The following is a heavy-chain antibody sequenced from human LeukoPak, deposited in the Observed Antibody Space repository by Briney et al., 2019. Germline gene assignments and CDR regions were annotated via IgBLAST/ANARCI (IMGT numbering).Heavy chain of an antibody. CDR3: ASYYYDSSAYGPLGY. CDR2: ISSRSHYI. D-gene: IGHD3-22*01. V-gene: IGHV3-21*01. Sequence: GGSLRLSCAASGFTFSSYNMNWVRQAPGKGLEWVSSISSRSHYIYYADSVKGRFTISRENAKNSLYLRMNSLRAEDTAVYYCASYYYDSSAYGPLGYWGQGTLVTVSS. J-gene: IGHJ4*02. CDR1: GFTFSSYN.